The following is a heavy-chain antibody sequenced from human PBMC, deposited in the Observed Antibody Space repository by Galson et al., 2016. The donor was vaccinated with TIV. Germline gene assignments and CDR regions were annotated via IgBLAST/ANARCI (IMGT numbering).Heavy chain of an antibody. J-gene: IGHJ4*02. CDR1: GFTFGSYG. D-gene: IGHD3-16*01. V-gene: IGHV3-33*08. Sequence: SLRLSCAASGFTFGSYGMHWVRQAPGKGLEWVAFIWYDGSDKNYGDSVKGRFTISRDNSKNTLYLQMNSLRAEDTAVYYYARVFADYSVDYWGQGTLVTVSS. CDR2: IWYDGSDK. CDR3: ARVFADYSVDY.